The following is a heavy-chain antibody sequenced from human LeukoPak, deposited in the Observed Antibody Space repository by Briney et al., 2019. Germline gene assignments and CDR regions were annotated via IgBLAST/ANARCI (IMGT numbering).Heavy chain of an antibody. D-gene: IGHD3/OR15-3a*01. V-gene: IGHV3-21*01. CDR3: ARGSGYDFLDY. J-gene: IGHJ4*02. Sequence: GGSLRLSCAASGFTFSSYGMHWVRQAPGKGLEWVSSISNSNSYRYYADSVKGRFTISRDNAKNSLYLQMNSLRAEDTAIYYCARGSGYDFLDYWGEGTLVTVSS. CDR1: GFTFSSYG. CDR2: ISNSNSYR.